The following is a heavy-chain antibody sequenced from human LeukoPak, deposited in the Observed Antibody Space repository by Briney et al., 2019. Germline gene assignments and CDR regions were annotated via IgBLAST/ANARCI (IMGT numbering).Heavy chain of an antibody. D-gene: IGHD4-17*01. Sequence: SEPLSLTCAVYGGSFSGYYWNWIRQPPGKGLEWIGEINDSGSTNYNPFLKSLVSISVDTSKKQFSLKVTSVTAADTAVYYCARGVYGDYFTKTGYFDYWGQGTQVIVSS. CDR2: INDSGST. CDR1: GGSFSGYY. V-gene: IGHV4-34*01. CDR3: ARGVYGDYFTKTGYFDY. J-gene: IGHJ4*02.